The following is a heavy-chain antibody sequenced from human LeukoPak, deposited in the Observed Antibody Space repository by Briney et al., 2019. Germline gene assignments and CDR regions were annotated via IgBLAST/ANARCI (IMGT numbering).Heavy chain of an antibody. CDR2: IYYSGST. J-gene: IGHJ5*02. V-gene: IGHV4-59*01. CDR1: GGSISSYY. D-gene: IGHD4-17*01. CDR3: ARGSDGDYVREGWFDP. Sequence: SETLSLTCTVSGGSISSYYWSWIRQPPGKGLEWIGYIYYSGSTNYNPSLKSRVPISVDTSKNQFSLRLSSLTAADTAVYYCARGSDGDYVREGWFDPWGQGTLVTVSS.